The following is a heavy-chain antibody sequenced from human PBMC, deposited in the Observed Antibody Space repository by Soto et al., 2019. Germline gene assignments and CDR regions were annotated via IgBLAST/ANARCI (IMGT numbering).Heavy chain of an antibody. CDR3: AKDRVDGGKIPHYFDS. CDR1: GFTFDDYA. CDR2: ISWNSGNI. V-gene: IGHV3-9*01. Sequence: EVQLVESGGGLVQPGRSLRLSCAASGFTFDDYAMHWVRQAPGRGLEWVSGISWNSGNIDYADSVKGRFTISRDNAKNSLYLHMNSLRAEDTAFYYCAKDRVDGGKIPHYFDSWGQGTLVTVSS. D-gene: IGHD4-17*01. J-gene: IGHJ4*02.